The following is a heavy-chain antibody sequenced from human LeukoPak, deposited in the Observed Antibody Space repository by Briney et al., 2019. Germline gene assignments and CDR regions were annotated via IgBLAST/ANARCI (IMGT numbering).Heavy chain of an antibody. CDR1: GFTFSSYS. D-gene: IGHD2-2*03. J-gene: IGHJ4*02. CDR2: ISSSSGTI. Sequence: PGGSLRLSCAASGFTFSSYSTNWVRQAPGRGLEWVSYISSSSGTIYYTDSVKGRFTITRDNAKNSLSLQMNSLRAEDTAVYYCARGALDIVVVPAAMDYWGQGTLVTVSS. V-gene: IGHV3-48*04. CDR3: ARGALDIVVVPAAMDY.